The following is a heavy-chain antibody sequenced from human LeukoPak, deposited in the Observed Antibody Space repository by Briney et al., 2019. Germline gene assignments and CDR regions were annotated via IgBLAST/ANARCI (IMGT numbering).Heavy chain of an antibody. V-gene: IGHV1-46*01. Sequence: ASVTVSCKASGYTFTSYYMHWVRQAPGQGLEWMGIINPSDDSTTYAQKFQGRVTMTRDTSTSTVYMDLSSLRSEDTAVYYCARAYCGGDCYSLYFQHWGQGTLVTVSS. J-gene: IGHJ1*01. CDR1: GYTFTSYY. CDR2: INPSDDST. CDR3: ARAYCGGDCYSLYFQH. D-gene: IGHD2-21*02.